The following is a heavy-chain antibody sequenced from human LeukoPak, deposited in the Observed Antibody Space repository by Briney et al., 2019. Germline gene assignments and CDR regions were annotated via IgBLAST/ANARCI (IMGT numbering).Heavy chain of an antibody. CDR1: GFTFSYHW. CDR3: AKAFDSSGWYNYYYGMDV. Sequence: GGSLTLSCAASGFTFSYHWMTWVRQAPGKGLEWVSAISGSGGSTYYADSVKGRFTISRDNSKNTLYLQMNSLRAEDTAVYYCAKAFDSSGWYNYYYGMDVWGQGTTVTVSS. D-gene: IGHD6-19*01. J-gene: IGHJ6*02. CDR2: ISGSGGST. V-gene: IGHV3-23*01.